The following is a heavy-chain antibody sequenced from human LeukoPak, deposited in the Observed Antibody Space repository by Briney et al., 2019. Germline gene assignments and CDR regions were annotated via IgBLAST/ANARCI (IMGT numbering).Heavy chain of an antibody. CDR3: ARRGLLMESPMDV. V-gene: IGHV5-51*01. CDR2: IYPGDSDT. D-gene: IGHD3-9*01. J-gene: IGHJ6*02. Sequence: GESLKISCKSSGXRFTSYCIGWVRQMPGKGLEWMGIIYPGDSDTRYSPSFQGQVTISADKSISTAYLQWSSLKASDTAIYYCARRGLLMESPMDVWGQGTTVTVYS. CDR1: GXRFTSYC.